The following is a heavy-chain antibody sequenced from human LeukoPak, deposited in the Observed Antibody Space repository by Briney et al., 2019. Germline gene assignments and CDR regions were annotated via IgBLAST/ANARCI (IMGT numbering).Heavy chain of an antibody. J-gene: IGHJ5*01. CDR2: IIPIFGTA. CDR3: SRSFGIGCYKINS. CDR1: GGTFSSYA. Sequence: SVKVSCKACGGTFSSYAFSWVRQAPGQGLEWMGGIIPIFGTANYAQKFQGRVTITADKSTRKAYMELSSLRSGDTAVYYCSRSFGIGCYKINSSGHRTLVTVSS. D-gene: IGHD6-19*01. V-gene: IGHV1-69*06.